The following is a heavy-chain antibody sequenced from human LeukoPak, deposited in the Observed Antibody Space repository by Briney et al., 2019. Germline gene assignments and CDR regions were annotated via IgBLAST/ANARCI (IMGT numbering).Heavy chain of an antibody. D-gene: IGHD2-15*01. CDR3: ARDRPTGRSRGVVVQ. J-gene: IGHJ4*02. V-gene: IGHV3-21*01. Sequence: GGSLRLSCAASGFTFDTYAMTWVRQAPGKGLEWVSSISSGGTYIYYAEPVRGRSTISRDDTKNFLYLQLSTLRVEDTAVYYCARDRPTGRSRGVVVQWGQGTLVTVSS. CDR2: ISSGGTYI. CDR1: GFTFDTYA.